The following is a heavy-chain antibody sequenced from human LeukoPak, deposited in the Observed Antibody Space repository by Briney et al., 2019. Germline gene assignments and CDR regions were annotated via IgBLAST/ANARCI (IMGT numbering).Heavy chain of an antibody. Sequence: PSETLSLTCTVSGDSVSSYYWSWIRQPPGKRLEWIGCIYYSESATYNPSLKSRVTISLDTSKNQFFLKLSSVTAADTAVYYCARHQGLAWSGYYMGYWGQGSLVTVSS. D-gene: IGHD3-3*01. CDR3: ARHQGLAWSGYYMGY. CDR1: GDSVSSYY. J-gene: IGHJ4*02. CDR2: IYYSESA. V-gene: IGHV4-59*08.